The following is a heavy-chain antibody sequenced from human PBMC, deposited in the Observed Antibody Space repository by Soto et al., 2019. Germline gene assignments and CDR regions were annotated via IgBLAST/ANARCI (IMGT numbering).Heavy chain of an antibody. Sequence: QVQLVQSGAEVKKPGASVNVSCKASGYTFTVYYMHWVRQAPGQGLELMGWINPKSGGTMYPQKFQGRVTMNWDTSISTAYMALTRLRSDDTAVYYCARDLAKGGGSAGFDYLGQGTLVTVSS. CDR1: GYTFTVYY. CDR2: INPKSGGT. V-gene: IGHV1-2*02. D-gene: IGHD1-26*01. CDR3: ARDLAKGGGSAGFDY. J-gene: IGHJ4*02.